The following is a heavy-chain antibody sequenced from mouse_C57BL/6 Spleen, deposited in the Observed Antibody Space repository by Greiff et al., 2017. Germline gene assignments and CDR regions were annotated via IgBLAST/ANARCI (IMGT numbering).Heavy chain of an antibody. J-gene: IGHJ3*01. Sequence: QVQLKQPGAELVMPGASVKLSCKASGYTFTSYWMHWVKQRPGQGLEWIGEIDPSDSYTNYNQKFKGKSTLTVDKSSSTAYMQLSSLTSEDSAVYYCARSHSSGYGFAYWGQGTLVTVSA. CDR2: IDPSDSYT. CDR3: ARSHSSGYGFAY. V-gene: IGHV1-69*01. CDR1: GYTFTSYW. D-gene: IGHD3-2*02.